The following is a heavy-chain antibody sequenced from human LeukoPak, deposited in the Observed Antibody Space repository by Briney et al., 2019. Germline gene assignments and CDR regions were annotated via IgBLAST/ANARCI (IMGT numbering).Heavy chain of an antibody. V-gene: IGHV4-39*01. Sequence: SETLSLTCTVSGGSISSSSYYWGWIRQPPGKGLEWIGSIYYSGSTYYNPSLRSRVTISVDTSKNQFSLKLSSVTAADTAVYYCARHSSGWYYFDYWGQGTLVTVSS. CDR3: ARHSSGWYYFDY. D-gene: IGHD6-19*01. CDR2: IYYSGST. J-gene: IGHJ4*02. CDR1: GGSISSSSYY.